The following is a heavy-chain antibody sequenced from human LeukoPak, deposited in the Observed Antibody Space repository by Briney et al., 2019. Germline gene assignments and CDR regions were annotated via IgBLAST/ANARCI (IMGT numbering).Heavy chain of an antibody. D-gene: IGHD3-10*01. Sequence: SETLSLTCAVYGGSFSGYYWSWIRQPPGKGLEWIGEINHSGSTNYNPSLKSRVTISVDTSKNQFSLKLSSVTAADTAVYYCARYRLWFGESPFDYWGQGTLVTVSS. J-gene: IGHJ4*02. V-gene: IGHV4-34*01. CDR3: ARYRLWFGESPFDY. CDR2: INHSGST. CDR1: GGSFSGYY.